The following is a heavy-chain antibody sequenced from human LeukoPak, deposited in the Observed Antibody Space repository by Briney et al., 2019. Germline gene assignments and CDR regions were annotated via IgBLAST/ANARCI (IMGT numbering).Heavy chain of an antibody. CDR2: IYPDDSDT. CDR3: ARRSNWGTAFDY. Sequence: GESLKISCKGSRYSFTTYWIGWVRQMPGKGLEWMGIIYPDDSDTRYSPSFQGQVTISADKSISTAYLQWSSLKASDTAIYYCARRSNWGTAFDYWGQGTLVTVSS. CDR1: RYSFTTYW. D-gene: IGHD7-27*01. J-gene: IGHJ4*02. V-gene: IGHV5-51*01.